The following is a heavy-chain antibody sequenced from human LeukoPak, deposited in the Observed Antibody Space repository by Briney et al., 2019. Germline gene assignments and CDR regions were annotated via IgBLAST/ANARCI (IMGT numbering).Heavy chain of an antibody. CDR2: IYYSGST. J-gene: IGHJ3*02. CDR3: ASGRLTVVTTYAFDI. CDR1: GGSISSRSYY. D-gene: IGHD4-23*01. V-gene: IGHV4-39*01. Sequence: PSETLSLTCTVSGGSISSRSYYWGWIRQPPGKGLEWIGSIYYSGSTYYNPSLKSRVTISVDTSKNQFSLKLSSVTAADTAVYYCASGRLTVVTTYAFDIWGQGTMVTVSS.